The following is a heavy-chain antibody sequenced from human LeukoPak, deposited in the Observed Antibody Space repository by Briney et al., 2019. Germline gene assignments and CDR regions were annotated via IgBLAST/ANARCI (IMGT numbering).Heavy chain of an antibody. CDR2: ISYDGSYK. D-gene: IGHD3-10*01. CDR3: ARDQLLWFGEEV. Sequence: PGGSLRLSCAASGFTFSSYGMHWVRQAPDKGLEWVAVISYDGSYKYYADSVKGRFTISRDNAKNSLYLQMNSLGAEDTAVYYCARDQLLWFGEEVWGKGTTVTVSS. J-gene: IGHJ6*04. V-gene: IGHV3-30*03. CDR1: GFTFSSYG.